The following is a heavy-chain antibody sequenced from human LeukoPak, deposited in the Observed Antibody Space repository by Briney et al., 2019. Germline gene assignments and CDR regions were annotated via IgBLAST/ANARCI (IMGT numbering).Heavy chain of an antibody. J-gene: IGHJ3*02. CDR1: GFTFSTYN. D-gene: IGHD1-26*01. CDR3: ARDVGAAAPDAFDI. Sequence: PGGSLRLSCAASGFTFSTYNMNWVRQAPGKGPEWVSSISTSSNYIYYADSVKGRFTISRDNAKNSLYLQTNSLRVEDTDVYYCARDVGAAAPDAFDIWGQGTMVTVSS. CDR2: ISTSSNYI. V-gene: IGHV3-21*01.